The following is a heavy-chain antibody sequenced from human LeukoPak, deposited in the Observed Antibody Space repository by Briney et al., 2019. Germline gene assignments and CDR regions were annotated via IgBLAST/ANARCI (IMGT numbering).Heavy chain of an antibody. D-gene: IGHD2-2*01. V-gene: IGHV4-34*01. CDR2: INHSGST. J-gene: IGHJ4*02. CDR3: AREVNCSSTSCYRIDY. CDR1: GGSFSGYY. Sequence: SETLSLTCAVYGGSFSGYYWSWIRQPPGKGLEWIGEINHSGSTNYNPSLKSRVTISVDTSKNQFSLKLSSVTAADTAVYYCAREVNCSSTSCYRIDYWGQGTLVTASS.